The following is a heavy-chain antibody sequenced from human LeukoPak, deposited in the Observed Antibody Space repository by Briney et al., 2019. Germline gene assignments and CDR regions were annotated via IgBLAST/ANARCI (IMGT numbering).Heavy chain of an antibody. CDR3: ARGRGGKYGIDY. CDR2: INHGGST. CDR1: GGSFSGDF. J-gene: IGHJ4*02. Sequence: SETLSLTCAVYGGSFSGDFWSWIRQSPGKGLEWIGEINHGGSTTYNPSLQSRVTMSVDTSTNQISLKMTSVTAADTAVYYCARGRGGKYGIDYWGQGTLVTVSS. V-gene: IGHV4-34*01. D-gene: IGHD3-16*01.